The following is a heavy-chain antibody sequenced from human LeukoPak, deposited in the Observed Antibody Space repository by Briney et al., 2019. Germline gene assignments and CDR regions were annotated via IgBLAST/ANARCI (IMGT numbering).Heavy chain of an antibody. D-gene: IGHD5-24*01. CDR2: IYYSGST. CDR1: GVSISSYY. V-gene: IGHV4-59*01. J-gene: IGHJ5*02. CDR3: ARALRNGYNTGFDP. Sequence: SETLSLTCTVSGVSISSYYWNWVRQPPGKGLEWLGYIYYSGSTNYNLSLKSRVTISVDTSNTQFSLKLSSVTAADTAVYYCARALRNGYNTGFDPWGQGTLVTVSS.